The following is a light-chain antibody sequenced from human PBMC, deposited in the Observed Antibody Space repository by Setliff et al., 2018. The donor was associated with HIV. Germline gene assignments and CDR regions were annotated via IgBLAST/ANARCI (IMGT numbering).Light chain of an antibody. CDR2: EVS. V-gene: IGLV2-14*01. CDR1: SSDVGAYTY. CDR3: SSYTGSSTLGV. J-gene: IGLJ1*01. Sequence: QSVLTQPPSASGSPGQSIIISCTGTSSDVGAYTYVSWYQHHAGEVPKLILDEVSHRPSGVSNRFSGSKSGNTASLTISGLQPEDESDYYCSSYTGSSTLGVFGTGTKVTVL.